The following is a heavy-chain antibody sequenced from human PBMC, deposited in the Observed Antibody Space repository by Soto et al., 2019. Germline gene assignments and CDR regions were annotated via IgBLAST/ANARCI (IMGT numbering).Heavy chain of an antibody. Sequence: ASVKVSCKVSGYTLTELSMHWVRQAPGKGLEWMGGFDPEDGETIYAQKFQGRVTMTEDTSTDTAYMELSSLRSEDTAVYYCARRSSGYFMLGAFDIWGQGTMVTVSS. V-gene: IGHV1-24*01. J-gene: IGHJ3*02. D-gene: IGHD3-22*01. CDR1: GYTLTELS. CDR3: ARRSSGYFMLGAFDI. CDR2: FDPEDGET.